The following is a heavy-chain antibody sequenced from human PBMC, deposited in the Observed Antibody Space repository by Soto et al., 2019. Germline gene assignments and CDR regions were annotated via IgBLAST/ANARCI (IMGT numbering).Heavy chain of an antibody. CDR2: IYYTGKT. Sequence: SETLSLTCSVSGDYIHVGGYYWTWIRQRPGKGLEWMGYIYYTGKTYYNPSLESRLTMSVDRSKNQFSLQLTSVTAADTAVYFCGRDLTSNASCIDPWGQGTLVTVSS. J-gene: IGHJ5*02. V-gene: IGHV4-30-4*01. CDR3: GRDLTSNASCIDP. CDR1: GDYIHVGGYY. D-gene: IGHD2-2*01.